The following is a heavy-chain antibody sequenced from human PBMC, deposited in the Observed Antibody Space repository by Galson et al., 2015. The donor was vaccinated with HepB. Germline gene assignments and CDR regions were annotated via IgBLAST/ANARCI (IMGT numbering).Heavy chain of an antibody. CDR2: ITGSGGNT. D-gene: IGHD7-27*01. CDR3: ATEEWGP. J-gene: IGHJ4*02. V-gene: IGHV3-23*01. CDR1: GFHFSASA. Sequence: SLRLSCAASGFHFSASAMSWVRQTPGRGLEWVSAITGSGGNTYYADSVKGRFTISRDNSENTLYLQMNSLRAEDSAVYYCATEEWGPWGQGTLVTVSS.